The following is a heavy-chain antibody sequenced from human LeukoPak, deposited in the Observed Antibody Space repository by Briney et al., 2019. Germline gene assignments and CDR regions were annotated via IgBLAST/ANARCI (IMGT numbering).Heavy chain of an antibody. V-gene: IGHV4-34*01. J-gene: IGHJ6*03. CDR2: IYYSGST. CDR1: GGSFSGYY. Sequence: NASETLSLTCAVYGGSFSGYYWSCIRQSPGKGLEWIGSIYYSGSTYYNPSLKSRVTISVDTSKNQFSLKLSSVTAADTAVYYCARVEISTSLQILTYYYYYMDVWGKGTTVTVSS. D-gene: IGHD2-2*01. CDR3: ARVEISTSLQILTYYYYYMDV.